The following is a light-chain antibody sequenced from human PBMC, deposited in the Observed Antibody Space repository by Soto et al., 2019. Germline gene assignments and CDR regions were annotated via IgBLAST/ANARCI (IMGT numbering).Light chain of an antibody. CDR1: TSDVGAYNY. Sequence: QSALTQPASVSGSPGQSITISCTGSTSDVGAYNYVSWYKHHPGQAPQLMIYEVSNRPSGVSNRFSGSKSGTSASLAISGLQSEDEADYYCAAWDDSLSVWVFGGGTKVTVL. J-gene: IGLJ3*02. CDR2: EVS. CDR3: AAWDDSLSVWV. V-gene: IGLV2-14*01.